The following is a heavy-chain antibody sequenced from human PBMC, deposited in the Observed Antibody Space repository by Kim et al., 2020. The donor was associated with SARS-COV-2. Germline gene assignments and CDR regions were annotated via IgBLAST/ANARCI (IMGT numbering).Heavy chain of an antibody. CDR3: AADLGGTVFGVDKLPDYYYGMDV. CDR1: GFTFTSSA. Sequence: SVKVSCKASGFTFTSSAMQWVRQARGQRLEWIGWIVVGSGNTNYAQKFQERVTITRDMSTSTAYMELSSLRSEDTAVYYCAADLGGTVFGVDKLPDYYYGMDVWGQGTTVTVSS. CDR2: IVVGSGNT. V-gene: IGHV1-58*02. J-gene: IGHJ6*02. D-gene: IGHD3-3*01.